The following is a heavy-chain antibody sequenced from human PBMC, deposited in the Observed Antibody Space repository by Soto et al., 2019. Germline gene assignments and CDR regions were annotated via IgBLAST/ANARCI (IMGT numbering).Heavy chain of an antibody. CDR2: IYYTGST. V-gene: IGHV4-59*12. D-gene: IGHD3-16*01. Sequence: SETLSLTCTVSGDSINNYYWSWIRQPPGKRLEWIGYIYYTGSTTYNPSLESRVTMSVDTSKNQFSLKLSSVTAADTAVYYCARGSTRRGDFDYWGQGTLVTVSS. CDR1: GDSINNYY. J-gene: IGHJ4*02. CDR3: ARGSTRRGDFDY.